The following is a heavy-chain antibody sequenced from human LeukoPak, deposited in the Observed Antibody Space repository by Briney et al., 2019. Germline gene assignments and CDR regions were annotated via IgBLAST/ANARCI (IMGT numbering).Heavy chain of an antibody. CDR2: IYYSGST. V-gene: IGHV4-30-4*01. Sequence: PSETLSLTCTVSGGSISSGDYYWSWIRQPPGKGLEWIGYIYYSGSTYYNPSLKSRVTISVDTSKNQFSLKLSSVTAADTAVYYRARVVRYSGYTNWGQGTLVTVSS. J-gene: IGHJ4*02. CDR3: ARVVRYSGYTN. D-gene: IGHD5-12*01. CDR1: GGSISSGDYY.